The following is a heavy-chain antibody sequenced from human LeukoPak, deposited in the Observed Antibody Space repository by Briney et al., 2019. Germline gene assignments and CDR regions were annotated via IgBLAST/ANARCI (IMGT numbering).Heavy chain of an antibody. D-gene: IGHD3-10*01. CDR3: ARVSWFDELPNY. CDR1: GDSVSSNSAA. CDR2: TYYRSRWYN. V-gene: IGHV6-1*01. Sequence: SQTLSLTCAISGDSVSSNSAAWTWIRQSPSRGLEWLGRTYYRSRWYNDYAISVKTRITINPDTSKNQFSLQVNSVTAADTAVYYCARVSWFDELPNYWGQGTLVSVSS. J-gene: IGHJ4*02.